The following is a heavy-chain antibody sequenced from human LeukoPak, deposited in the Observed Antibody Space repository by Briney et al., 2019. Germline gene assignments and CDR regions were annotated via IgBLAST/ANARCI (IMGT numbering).Heavy chain of an antibody. CDR2: IYYRVTS. J-gene: IGHJ4*02. CDR3: ARAVGGDGSGSL. Sequence: SETLSLTCTVSGDSISTYYWSWVRQPPGKGLEWIGYIYYRVTSDYNPSLKSRVTMSVDMSTRQISLKLSSVTAADTAVYYCARAVGGDGSGSLWGPGTLVTVSS. D-gene: IGHD3-10*01. V-gene: IGHV4-59*01. CDR1: GDSISTYY.